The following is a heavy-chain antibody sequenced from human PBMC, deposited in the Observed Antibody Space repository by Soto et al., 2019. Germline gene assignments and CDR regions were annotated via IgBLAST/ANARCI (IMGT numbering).Heavy chain of an antibody. J-gene: IGHJ6*02. Sequence: QVQLVESGGGVVQPGRSLRLSCAASGFTFSSYGMHWVRQAPGKGLEWVAVIWYDGSNKYYADSVKGRFTISRDNSKNTLYLQMNDLRAEDTSVYYWAVAGDYYYGMDVWGQGTTVTVSS. CDR2: IWYDGSNK. V-gene: IGHV3-33*01. CDR1: GFTFSSYG. D-gene: IGHD6-19*01. CDR3: AVAGDYYYGMDV.